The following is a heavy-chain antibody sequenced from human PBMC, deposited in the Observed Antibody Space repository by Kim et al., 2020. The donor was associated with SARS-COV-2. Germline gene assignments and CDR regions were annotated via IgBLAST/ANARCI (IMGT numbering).Heavy chain of an antibody. J-gene: IGHJ4*02. V-gene: IGHV3-23*01. CDR1: GFTFSSYA. CDR2: ISGSGGST. D-gene: IGHD3-10*01. CDR3: AKEGITHYGSGSYYPYYFDY. Sequence: GGSLRLSCAASGFTFSSYAMSWVRQAPGKGLEWVSAISGSGGSTYYADSVKGRFTISRDNSKNTLYLQMNSLRAEDTAVYYCAKEGITHYGSGSYYPYYFDYWGQGTLVTVSS.